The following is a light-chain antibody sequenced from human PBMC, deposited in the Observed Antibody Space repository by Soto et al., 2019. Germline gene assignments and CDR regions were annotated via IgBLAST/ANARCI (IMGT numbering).Light chain of an antibody. J-gene: IGLJ1*01. Sequence: QSALTQPASVSGSLGQSITISCTGTSSDFCAYNRVSWYQQHPGKAPKLIIYDVNNRPSGVSNRFSGSKSGNTASLTISGLQSEDEADYYCSSYTTTGTLYVFGTGTKVTV. CDR3: SSYTTTGTLYV. CDR1: SSDFCAYNR. CDR2: DVN. V-gene: IGLV2-14*03.